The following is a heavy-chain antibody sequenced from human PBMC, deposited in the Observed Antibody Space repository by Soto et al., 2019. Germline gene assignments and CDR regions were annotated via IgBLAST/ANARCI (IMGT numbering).Heavy chain of an antibody. CDR2: IYYSGST. CDR1: GGSISSGGYY. V-gene: IGHV4-31*03. Sequence: QVQLQESGPGLVKPSQTLSLTCTVSGGSISSGGYYWSWIRQHPGKGLDWIGYIYYSGSTYYNSSLKSRVTXXVXPXXNQFSLKLRSVTAADTAVYYCARVRGVNEAGGVDVWGQGTTVTVSS. D-gene: IGHD3-10*01. CDR3: ARVRGVNEAGGVDV. J-gene: IGHJ6*02.